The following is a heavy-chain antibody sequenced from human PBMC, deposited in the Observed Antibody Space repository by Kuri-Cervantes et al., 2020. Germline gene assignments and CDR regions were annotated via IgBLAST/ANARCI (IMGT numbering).Heavy chain of an antibody. J-gene: IGHJ4*02. V-gene: IGHV3-7*01. D-gene: IGHD1-14*01. CDR2: IKQDGSEK. CDR1: GGSISSSNW. Sequence: LSLTCAVSGGSISSSNWWSWVHQPPGKGLEWVANIKQDGSEKYYVDSVKGRFTISRDNAKNSLYLQMNSLRAEDTALYYCARGWRYFDYWGQGSLVTVSS. CDR3: ARGWRYFDY.